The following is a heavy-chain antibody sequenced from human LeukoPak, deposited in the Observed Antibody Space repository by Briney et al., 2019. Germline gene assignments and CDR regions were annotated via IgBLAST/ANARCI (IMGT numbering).Heavy chain of an antibody. CDR1: GGSISSSSYY. CDR2: IYYSGST. V-gene: IGHV4-39*07. CDR3: ARAQTYYDILTGYLRLYYFDY. Sequence: SETLSLTCTVSGGSISSSSYYWGWIRQPPGKGLEWIGSIYYSGSTYYNPSLKSRVTISVDTSKNQFSLKLSSVTAADTAVYYCARAQTYYDILTGYLRLYYFDYWGQGTLVTVSS. D-gene: IGHD3-9*01. J-gene: IGHJ4*02.